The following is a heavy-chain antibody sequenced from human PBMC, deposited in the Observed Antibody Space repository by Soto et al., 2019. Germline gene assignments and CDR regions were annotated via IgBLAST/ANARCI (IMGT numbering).Heavy chain of an antibody. D-gene: IGHD3-22*01. J-gene: IGHJ5*02. CDR1: GGSISSYY. V-gene: IGHV4-59*01. CDR3: AKGGSYYYVSSAGVWFDP. Sequence: QVQLQELGPGLVKPSETLSLTCTVSGGSISSYYWSWIRQPPGKGLEWIGYIYYSGSTNYNPSLRIRVTLQVDTSKTQFPLKLGSVTAAEPAVNYWAKGGSYYYVSSAGVWFDPWGKGTLVTVSS. CDR2: IYYSGST.